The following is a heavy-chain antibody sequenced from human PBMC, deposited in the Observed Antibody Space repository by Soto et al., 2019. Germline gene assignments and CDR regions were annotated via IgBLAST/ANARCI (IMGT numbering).Heavy chain of an antibody. V-gene: IGHV4-34*01. Sequence: PSETLSLTCAVYCGSFSGYYWSWIRQPPGKGLEWIGEINHSGSTNYNPSLKSRVTISVDTSKNQFSLKLSSVTAADTAVYYCARAPTSRIAAAGTGYFDYWGQGTLVTVSS. J-gene: IGHJ4*02. CDR2: INHSGST. D-gene: IGHD6-13*01. CDR3: ARAPTSRIAAAGTGYFDY. CDR1: CGSFSGYY.